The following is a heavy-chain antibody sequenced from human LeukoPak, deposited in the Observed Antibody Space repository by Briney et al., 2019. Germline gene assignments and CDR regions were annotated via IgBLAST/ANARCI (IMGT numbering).Heavy chain of an antibody. CDR3: ATVYYDYVWGSYRFDY. V-gene: IGHV4-59*08. D-gene: IGHD3-16*02. J-gene: IGHJ4*02. Sequence: PSETLSLTCTVSGDSISNYCWSWIRRPPGRGLEWIGYIYYTGSTNYNPSLKSRVTISVDTSKNQFSLKLSSVTAADTAVYYCATVYYDYVWGSYRFDYWGQGTLVTVSS. CDR1: GDSISNYC. CDR2: IYYTGST.